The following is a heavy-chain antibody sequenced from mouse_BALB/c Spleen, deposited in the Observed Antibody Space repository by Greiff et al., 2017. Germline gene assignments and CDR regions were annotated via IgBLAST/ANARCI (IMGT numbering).Heavy chain of an antibody. Sequence: QVQLKESGAELVRPGSSVKISCKASGYAFSSYWMNWVKQRPGQGLEWIGQIYPGDGDTNYNGKFKGKATLTADKSSSTAYMQLSSLTSEDSAVYVCARGGNYVYYAMDYWGQGTSVTVSS. D-gene: IGHD2-1*01. V-gene: IGHV1-80*01. CDR1: GYAFSSYW. J-gene: IGHJ4*01. CDR2: IYPGDGDT. CDR3: ARGGNYVYYAMDY.